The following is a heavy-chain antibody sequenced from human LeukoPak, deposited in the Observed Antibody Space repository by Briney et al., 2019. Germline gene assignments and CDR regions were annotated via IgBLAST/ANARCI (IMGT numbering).Heavy chain of an antibody. CDR1: GFTFSSYG. Sequence: GRSLRLSCAASGFTFSSYGMHWVRQAPGKGLEWVAVISYDGSNKYYADSVKGRFTISRDNSKNTLYLQMNSLRAEDTAVYYCARDDRWGYFDSWGQGTLVTVSS. J-gene: IGHJ4*02. V-gene: IGHV3-30*03. D-gene: IGHD3-22*01. CDR2: ISYDGSNK. CDR3: ARDDRWGYFDS.